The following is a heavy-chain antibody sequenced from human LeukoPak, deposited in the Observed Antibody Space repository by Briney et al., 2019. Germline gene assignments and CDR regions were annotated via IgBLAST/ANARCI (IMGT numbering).Heavy chain of an antibody. CDR2: ISGSGGST. J-gene: IGHJ4*02. D-gene: IGHD2-2*01. CDR3: AKVGQHQDIVVVPAAPNAWGYFDY. Sequence: GGTLRLSCAASGFTFSSYGMSWVRQAPGKGLEWVSAISGSGGSTYYADSVKGRFTISRDNSKNTLYLQMNSLRAEDTAVYYCAKVGQHQDIVVVPAAPNAWGYFDYWGQGTLVTVSS. V-gene: IGHV3-23*01. CDR1: GFTFSSYG.